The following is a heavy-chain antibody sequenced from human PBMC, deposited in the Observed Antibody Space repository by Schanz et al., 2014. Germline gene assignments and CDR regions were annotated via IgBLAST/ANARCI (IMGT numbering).Heavy chain of an antibody. Sequence: EVQLLESGGGLVQPGGSLRLSCAASGFTFSIYGMSWVRQAPGKGLEWVSALTGSGTTTYYADSVKGRFTISRDNSKNTLYLQMNSLRADDTAVYYCARDLLVSHYDFWSGNDYWGQGTLVTVSS. J-gene: IGHJ4*02. CDR2: LTGSGTTT. CDR1: GFTFSIYG. D-gene: IGHD3-3*01. V-gene: IGHV3-23*01. CDR3: ARDLLVSHYDFWSGNDY.